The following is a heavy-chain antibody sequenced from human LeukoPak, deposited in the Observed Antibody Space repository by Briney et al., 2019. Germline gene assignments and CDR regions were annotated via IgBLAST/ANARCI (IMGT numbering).Heavy chain of an antibody. CDR2: IYYSGST. Sequence: PSETLSLTCAVYGGSFSGYYWSWIRQPPGKGLEWIGYIYYSGSTNYNPSLKSRVTISVDTSKNQFSLKLSSVTAADTAVYYCARSITIWFGELSHFDYWGQGTLVTVSS. D-gene: IGHD3-10*01. CDR1: GGSFSGYY. J-gene: IGHJ4*02. CDR3: ARSITIWFGELSHFDY. V-gene: IGHV4-59*01.